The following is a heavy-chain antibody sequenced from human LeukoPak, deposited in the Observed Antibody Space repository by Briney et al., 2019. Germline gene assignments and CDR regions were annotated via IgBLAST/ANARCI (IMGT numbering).Heavy chain of an antibody. Sequence: SETLSLTCTVSGGSISSYYWSWIRQPPGKGLEWIGYIYYSGSTNYNPSLKSRVTISVDTSKNQFSLKLSSVTAADTAVYYCARLRGGQWLVLDYWGQGTLVTVSS. CDR2: IYYSGST. V-gene: IGHV4-59*08. D-gene: IGHD6-19*01. J-gene: IGHJ4*02. CDR1: GGSISSYY. CDR3: ARLRGGQWLVLDY.